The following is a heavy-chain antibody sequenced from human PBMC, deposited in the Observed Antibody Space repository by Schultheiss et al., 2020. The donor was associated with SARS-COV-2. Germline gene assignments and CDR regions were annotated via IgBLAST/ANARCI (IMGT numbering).Heavy chain of an antibody. CDR2: INHSGST. J-gene: IGHJ5*02. D-gene: IGHD2-2*01. V-gene: IGHV4-61*08. CDR1: GGSISSGGYY. Sequence: SETLSLTCTVSGGSISSGGYYWSWIRQPPGKGLEWIGEINHSGSTNYNPSLKSRVTISVDTSKNQFSLKLSSVTAADTAVYYCARFVVVPAAHRQGFDPWGQGTLVTVSS. CDR3: ARFVVVPAAHRQGFDP.